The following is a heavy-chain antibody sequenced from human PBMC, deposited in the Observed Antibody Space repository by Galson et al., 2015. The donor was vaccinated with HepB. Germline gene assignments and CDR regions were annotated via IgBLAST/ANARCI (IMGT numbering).Heavy chain of an antibody. CDR3: AGASVYNWFDP. Sequence: SLRLSCAASGFTFSDYYMSWIRQAPGKGLEWVSYISSSGSTIYYADSVKGRFTISRDNAKNSLYLQMNSLRAEDTAVYYCAGASVYNWFDPWGQGTLVTVSS. J-gene: IGHJ5*02. CDR2: ISSSGSTI. V-gene: IGHV3-11*01. D-gene: IGHD5/OR15-5a*01. CDR1: GFTFSDYY.